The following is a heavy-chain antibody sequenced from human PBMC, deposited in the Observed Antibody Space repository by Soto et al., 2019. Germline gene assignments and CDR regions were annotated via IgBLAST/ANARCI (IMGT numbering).Heavy chain of an antibody. Sequence: EVQLVESGGGLVKPGGSLRLSCAASGFTFSSYSMNWVRQSPGQGLEWVSSISSISSYIYYADSVKGRFTISRDNAKNSLYLQMNSLRAEDTAVYYCARSYKGPLLLPYFDSWGQGTLVTVSS. V-gene: IGHV3-21*01. CDR3: ARSYKGPLLLPYFDS. J-gene: IGHJ4*02. CDR2: ISSISSYI. CDR1: GFTFSSYS. D-gene: IGHD3-22*01.